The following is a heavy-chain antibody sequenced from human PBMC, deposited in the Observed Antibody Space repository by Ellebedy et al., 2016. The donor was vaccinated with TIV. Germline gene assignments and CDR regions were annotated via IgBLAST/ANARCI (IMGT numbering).Heavy chain of an antibody. CDR2: IYYSGST. D-gene: IGHD3-22*01. CDR1: GGSISSSSYY. CDR3: ARDRPRITMIVAADY. Sequence: MPSETLSLTCTVSGGSISSSSYYWGWIRQPPGKGLEWIGSIYYSGSTYYNPSLKSRVTISVDTSKNQFSLKLSSVTAADTAVYYCARDRPRITMIVAADYWGQGTLVTVSS. V-gene: IGHV4-39*02. J-gene: IGHJ4*02.